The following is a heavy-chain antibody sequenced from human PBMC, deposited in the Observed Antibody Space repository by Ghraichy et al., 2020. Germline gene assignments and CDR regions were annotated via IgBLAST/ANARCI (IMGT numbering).Heavy chain of an antibody. J-gene: IGHJ6*02. CDR2: INHSGST. D-gene: IGHD3-10*01. V-gene: IGHV4-34*01. CDR3: ARGRSRLLWFGEYGMDV. Sequence: SETLSLTCAVYGGSFSGYYCSWIRQPPGKGLEWIGEINHSGSTNYNPSLKSRVTISVDTSKNQFSLKLSSVTAADTAVYYCARGRSRLLWFGEYGMDVWGQGTTVTVSS. CDR1: GGSFSGYY.